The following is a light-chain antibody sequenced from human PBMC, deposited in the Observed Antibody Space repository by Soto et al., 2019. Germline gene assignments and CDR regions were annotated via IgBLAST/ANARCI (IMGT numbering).Light chain of an antibody. J-gene: IGKJ1*01. CDR3: QQYGSSPRG. CDR1: QSVYSTY. V-gene: IGKV3-20*01. CDR2: GAS. Sequence: EIVLTQSPGTLSFSPGERATLSCRASQSVYSTYLAWHQQKPCQAPRHLIYGASNRATGIPDRFSGSGSGTDFTLSISRLEPEDFAMYYCQQYGSSPRGFGQGTKVEIK.